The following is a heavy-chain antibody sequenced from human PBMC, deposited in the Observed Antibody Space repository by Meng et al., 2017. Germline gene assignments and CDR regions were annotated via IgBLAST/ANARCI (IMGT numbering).Heavy chain of an antibody. Sequence: VQLPEAGPGLVKPSGTLSLTSAVVGGSISTYNWWTWVRQSPEKGLEWIGEIYHSGRTTYNPSLTSRVTMSVDKSKKQISLNLSSVTAADTAVYDCATSGDNSGLYLGYWGPGILVTVSS. CDR2: IYHSGRT. V-gene: IGHV4-4*02. D-gene: IGHD3-22*01. CDR1: GGSISTYNW. CDR3: ATSGDNSGLYLGY. J-gene: IGHJ4*02.